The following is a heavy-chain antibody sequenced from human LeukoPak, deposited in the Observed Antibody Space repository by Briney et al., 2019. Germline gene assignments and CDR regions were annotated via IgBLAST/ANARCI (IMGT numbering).Heavy chain of an antibody. D-gene: IGHD2-21*01. Sequence: SETLSLTCTVSGGSISSYYWSWIRQPPGKGLEWIGYIYYSGSTNYNPSLKSRVTISVDTSKNQFSLKLSSVTAADTAVYYCATLRSPSLYYYYGMDVWGQGTTVTVSS. CDR2: IYYSGST. CDR1: GGSISSYY. J-gene: IGHJ6*02. V-gene: IGHV4-59*12. CDR3: ATLRSPSLYYYYGMDV.